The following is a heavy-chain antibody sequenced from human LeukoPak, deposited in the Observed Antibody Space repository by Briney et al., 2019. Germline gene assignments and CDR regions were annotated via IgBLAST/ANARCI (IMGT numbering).Heavy chain of an antibody. D-gene: IGHD2-21*01. Sequence: PGGPLRLSRAASGFTFSSYWMSWVRQAPGKGLEWVANIKQDGSEKDYVDSVKGRFTISRDTAKNSLYLQMNSLRAEDTAVYYCARIKSQGVVVPLLRSTYYFDYWGQGTLVTVSS. CDR2: IKQDGSEK. J-gene: IGHJ4*02. CDR1: GFTFSSYW. CDR3: ARIKSQGVVVPLLRSTYYFDY. V-gene: IGHV3-7*01.